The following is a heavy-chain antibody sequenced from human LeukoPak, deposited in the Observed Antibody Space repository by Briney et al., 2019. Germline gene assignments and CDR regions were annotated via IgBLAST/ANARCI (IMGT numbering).Heavy chain of an antibody. CDR2: IRGSGGST. V-gene: IGHV3-23*01. CDR1: GFTFRSYG. CDR3: AKDGYSSGWDFDY. J-gene: IGHJ4*02. Sequence: GGTLRLSCAASGFTFRSYGMSWVRQAPGKGLEWVSAIRGSGGSTYYADSVKGRFTISRDNSKNTLYLQMNSLRAEDTAVYYCAKDGYSSGWDFDYWGQGTLVTVSS. D-gene: IGHD6-19*01.